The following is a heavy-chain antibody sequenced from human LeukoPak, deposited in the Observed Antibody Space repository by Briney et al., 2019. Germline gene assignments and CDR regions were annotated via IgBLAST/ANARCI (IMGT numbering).Heavy chain of an antibody. CDR1: GGSINSYY. J-gene: IGHJ5*02. CDR2: IYYSGST. D-gene: IGHD3-3*01. V-gene: IGHV4-59*12. CDR3: ARTDWDFNWFDP. Sequence: SETLSLTCTVSGGSINSYYWSWIRQPPGKGLEWIGYIYYSGSTNYNPSLKSRVTISVDTSKNQFSLKLSSVTAADTAVYYCARTDWDFNWFDPWGQGTLVTVSS.